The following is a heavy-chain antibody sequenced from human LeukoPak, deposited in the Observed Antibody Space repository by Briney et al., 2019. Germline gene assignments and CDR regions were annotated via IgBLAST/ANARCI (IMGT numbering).Heavy chain of an antibody. CDR1: GFTFSSYS. V-gene: IGHV3-48*01. CDR2: ITNSSSTI. J-gene: IGHJ4*02. CDR3: ATAKKDH. Sequence: GGSLRLSCAASGFTFSSYSMNWVRQAPGKGLEWVSYITNSSSTIYYADSVKGRFTISRDNAKNSLYLQMKSLRAEDTAVYYCATAKKDHWGQGTLVTVSS.